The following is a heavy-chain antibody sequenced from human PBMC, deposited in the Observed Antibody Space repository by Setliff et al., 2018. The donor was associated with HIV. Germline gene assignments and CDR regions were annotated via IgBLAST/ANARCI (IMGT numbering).Heavy chain of an antibody. J-gene: IGHJ4*02. V-gene: IGHV4-30-4*08. CDR3: ARGGRDFYDSSGYYWNC. CDR2: IYYSGNT. CDR1: GGSISSGDYY. D-gene: IGHD3-22*01. Sequence: PSETLSLTCTVSGGSISSGDYYWTWIRQPPGKGLEWIGYIYYSGNTFYNPSLKSRLTISIDTSKNQFSLKLSSVTAADTAVYYCARGGRDFYDSSGYYWNCWGQGTLVTVSS.